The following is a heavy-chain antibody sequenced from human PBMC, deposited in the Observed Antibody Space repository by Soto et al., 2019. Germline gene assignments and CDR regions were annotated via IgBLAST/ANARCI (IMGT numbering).Heavy chain of an antibody. CDR1: GYSFTSYW. CDR3: ARQLTVTTVLYYYGMDV. J-gene: IGHJ6*02. CDR2: IDPSDSYT. D-gene: IGHD4-4*01. Sequence: LGESLKISCKGSGYSFTSYWISWVRQMPGKGLEWMGRIDPSDSYTNYSPSFQGHVTISADKSISTAYLQWSSLKASDTAMYYCARQLTVTTVLYYYGMDVWGQGTTVTVSS. V-gene: IGHV5-10-1*01.